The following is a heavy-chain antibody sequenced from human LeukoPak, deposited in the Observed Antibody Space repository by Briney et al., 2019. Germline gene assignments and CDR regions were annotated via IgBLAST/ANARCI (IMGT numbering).Heavy chain of an antibody. V-gene: IGHV1-2*02. J-gene: IGHJ3*02. CDR2: INPNSGGT. CDR3: ARDIRSHTAMINDAFDI. D-gene: IGHD5-18*01. CDR1: GYTFTGYY. Sequence: ASVKVSCKASGYTFTGYYMHWVRQAPGQGLGWMGWINPNSGGTNYAQKFQGRVTMTRDTSISTAYMELSRLRSDDTAVYYCARDIRSHTAMINDAFDIWGQGTMVTVSS.